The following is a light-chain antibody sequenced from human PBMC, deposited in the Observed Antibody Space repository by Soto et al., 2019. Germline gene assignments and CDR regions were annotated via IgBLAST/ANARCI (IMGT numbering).Light chain of an antibody. J-gene: IGLJ2*01. CDR3: QSYDSSLSGSVV. CDR1: SXSVGTAYD. V-gene: IGLV1-40*01. CDR2: XST. Sequence: QSVLTQPPSVSGAPGQRVXISCXXSSXSVGTAYDVNWYQHLPGTAPKLLXXXSTHRPSGVPDRFXGSKSGTSASLAITGLQAEDAADYYCQSYDSSLSGSVVFGGGTKLTVL.